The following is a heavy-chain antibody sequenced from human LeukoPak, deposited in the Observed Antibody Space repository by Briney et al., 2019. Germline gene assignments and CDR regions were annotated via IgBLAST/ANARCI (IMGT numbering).Heavy chain of an antibody. Sequence: SVKVSCKASGGTFSSYAISWVRQAPGHGLEWMGGIIPIFGTANYAQKFQGRVTITTDESTSTAYMELSSLRSEDTAVYYCARDRGIASGIAAAGTALGYYYYYMDVWGKGTTVTVSS. CDR2: IIPIFGTA. CDR1: GGTFSSYA. J-gene: IGHJ6*03. V-gene: IGHV1-69*05. CDR3: ARDRGIASGIAAAGTALGYYYYYMDV. D-gene: IGHD6-13*01.